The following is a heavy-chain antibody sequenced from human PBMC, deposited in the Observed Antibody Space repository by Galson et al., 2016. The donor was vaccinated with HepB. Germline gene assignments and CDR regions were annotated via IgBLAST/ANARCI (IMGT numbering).Heavy chain of an antibody. D-gene: IGHD2-21*01. CDR1: GFTFSTYS. CDR3: ARAWNCGGECYSFDN. Sequence: SLRLSCATSGFTFSTYSMSWIRLAPGKGLERVANINGGGSGTRYVDSVKGRFTISRDNAKNTEYLQMNNLRAEDTAVYYCARAWNCGGECYSFDNWGQGTLVTVSP. CDR2: INGGGSGT. J-gene: IGHJ4*02. V-gene: IGHV3-7*04.